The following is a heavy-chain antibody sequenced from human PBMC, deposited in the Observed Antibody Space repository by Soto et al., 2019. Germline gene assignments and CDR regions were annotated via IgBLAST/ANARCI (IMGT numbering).Heavy chain of an antibody. J-gene: IGHJ3*02. V-gene: IGHV3-23*01. CDR2: ISASGEST. D-gene: IGHD4-17*01. CDR1: GFTFITYA. Sequence: PGGSLRLSCAASGFTFITYAMRWVRQGPGKGLEWVSTISASGESTYSADSVKGRFTISRDNSMNALYLQMSSLRIEDTAVYYCAHPRGYGVFDAYDIWGQGTMVTVSS. CDR3: AHPRGYGVFDAYDI.